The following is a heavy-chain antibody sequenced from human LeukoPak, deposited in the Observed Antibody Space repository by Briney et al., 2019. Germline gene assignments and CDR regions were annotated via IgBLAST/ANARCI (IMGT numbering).Heavy chain of an antibody. CDR2: ISSSSSTI. D-gene: IGHD4-17*01. CDR3: GRFYDYGDIHYYMDV. J-gene: IGHJ6*03. Sequence: GGSLRLSCASSGFTFSSYSMKWVRQAPGKGLEWVSYISSSSSTIYYADSVKGRFTISRDNAKNSLYLQMNSLRAEDTAVYYCGRFYDYGDIHYYMDVWGKGTTVTVSS. CDR1: GFTFSSYS. V-gene: IGHV3-48*01.